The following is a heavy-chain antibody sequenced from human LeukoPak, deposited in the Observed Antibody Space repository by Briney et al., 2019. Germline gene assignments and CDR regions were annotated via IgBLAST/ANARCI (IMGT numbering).Heavy chain of an antibody. CDR3: ARGEDYYDSSGYYLNWFDP. J-gene: IGHJ5*02. Sequence: GASVTVSCKASGYTFTSYDINWVRQATGQGLEWMGWMNPNSGNTGYAQKFQGRVTMTRNTSISTAYMELSSLRSEDTAVYYCARGEDYYDSSGYYLNWFDPWGQGTLVTVSS. CDR1: GYTFTSYD. D-gene: IGHD3-22*01. CDR2: MNPNSGNT. V-gene: IGHV1-8*01.